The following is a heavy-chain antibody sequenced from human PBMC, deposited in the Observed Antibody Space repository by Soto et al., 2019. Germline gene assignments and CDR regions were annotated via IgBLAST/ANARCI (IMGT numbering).Heavy chain of an antibody. V-gene: IGHV3-33*01. D-gene: IGHD3-10*01. CDR2: IWYDGSNK. J-gene: IGHJ3*02. CDR1: GFTFSSYG. CDR3: AIEKRWVVRGVIISYALDI. Sequence: QVQLVESGGGVVHPGRSLRLSCAASGFTFSSYGMHWVRQAPGKGLEWVAVIWYDGSNKYYADSVKGRFTISRDNSKNTLYLKMNSLRADDTAVYYSAIEKRWVVRGVIISYALDIWGQGTMVTVSS.